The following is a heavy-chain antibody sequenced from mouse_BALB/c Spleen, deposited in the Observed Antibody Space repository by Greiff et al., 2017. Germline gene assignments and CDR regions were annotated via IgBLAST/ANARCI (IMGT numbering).Heavy chain of an antibody. Sequence: EVKLMESGGGLVKPGGSLKLSCAASGFTFSSYAMSWVRQTPEKRLEWVASISSGGSTYYPDSVKGRFTISRDNARNILYLQMSSLRSEDTAMYYCAREGGSSPYFDYWGQGTTLTVSS. CDR2: ISSGGST. CDR3: AREGGSSPYFDY. D-gene: IGHD1-1*01. V-gene: IGHV5-6-5*01. J-gene: IGHJ2*01. CDR1: GFTFSSYA.